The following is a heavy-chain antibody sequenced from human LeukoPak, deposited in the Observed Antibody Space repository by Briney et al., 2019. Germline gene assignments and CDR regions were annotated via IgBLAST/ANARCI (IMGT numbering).Heavy chain of an antibody. CDR1: GYSISSGYY. J-gene: IGHJ4*02. CDR2: IYHSGTP. Sequence: SETLSLTCAVSGYSISSGYYWVWIRQPPGKALEWIGSIYHSGTPYYNPSLKSRVIISVDTSKNQFSLKLRSVTIADTAVYYCARYPYDFWSGYSTYWGQGTLVTVSS. V-gene: IGHV4-38-2*01. D-gene: IGHD3-3*01. CDR3: ARYPYDFWSGYSTY.